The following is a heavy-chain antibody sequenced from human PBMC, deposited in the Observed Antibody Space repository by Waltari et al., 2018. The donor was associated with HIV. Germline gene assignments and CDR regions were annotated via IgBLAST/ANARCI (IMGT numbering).Heavy chain of an antibody. J-gene: IGHJ5*02. CDR3: ARDVGHCSGGRCYRVGFDP. Sequence: QVQLVQSGAEVKKPGASVNISCKASGYTFTSNYIHWVRQAPGQGLEWMGIINPSGGSTTYAQKFQDRVTMTMDTSTSTVNMELSSLRSEDTAVYYCARDVGHCSGGRCYRVGFDPWGQGTLVTVSS. CDR1: GYTFTSNY. CDR2: INPSGGST. D-gene: IGHD2-15*01. V-gene: IGHV1-46*03.